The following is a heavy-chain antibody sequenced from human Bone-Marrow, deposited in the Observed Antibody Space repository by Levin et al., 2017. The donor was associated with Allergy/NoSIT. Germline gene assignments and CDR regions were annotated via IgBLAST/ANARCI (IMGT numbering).Heavy chain of an antibody. CDR1: GFIFSSSE. CDR3: TRALRY. CDR2: IRSASGTSI. J-gene: IGHJ4*02. Sequence: LPGGSLRLSCAASGFIFSSSEMNWVRQAPGKGLEWVSYIRSASGTSIYYADSVRGRFTISRDNGRNLLYLEMNNLRAEDTGVYYCTRALRYWGQGTLVTVSS. V-gene: IGHV3-48*03.